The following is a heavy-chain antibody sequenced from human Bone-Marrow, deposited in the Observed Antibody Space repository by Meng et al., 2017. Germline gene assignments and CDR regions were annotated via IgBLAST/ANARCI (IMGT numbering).Heavy chain of an antibody. CDR3: AKGPRGGGFDY. V-gene: IGHV3-23*01. CDR1: GFTFSSYA. J-gene: IGHJ4*02. Sequence: ETLSLTCAASGFTFSSYAMSWVRQAPGKGLEWVSAISGSGGSTYYADSVKGRFTISRDNSKNTLYLQMNSLRAEDTAVYYCAKGPRGGGFDYWGQGTLVTVSS. CDR2: ISGSGGST. D-gene: IGHD2-15*01.